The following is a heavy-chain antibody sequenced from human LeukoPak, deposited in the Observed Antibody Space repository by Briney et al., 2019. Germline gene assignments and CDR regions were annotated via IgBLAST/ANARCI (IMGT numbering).Heavy chain of an antibody. CDR1: GFTFSNAW. D-gene: IGHD3-22*01. CDR2: IKSKTDGGTT. Sequence: TGGSLRLSCAASGFTFSNAWMSWVRQAPGKGLEWVGRIKSKTDGGTTDYAAPVKGRFTISRDDSKNTLYLQMNSLKTEDTAVYYCTTDRKYYYDSSGYLVVDYWGQGTLVTVSS. CDR3: TTDRKYYYDSSGYLVVDY. V-gene: IGHV3-15*01. J-gene: IGHJ4*02.